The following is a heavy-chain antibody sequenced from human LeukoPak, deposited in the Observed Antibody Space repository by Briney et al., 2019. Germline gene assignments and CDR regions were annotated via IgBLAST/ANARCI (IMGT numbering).Heavy chain of an antibody. D-gene: IGHD3-9*01. Sequence: GGSLRLSCAASGFTFSSYSMNWVRQAPGKGLEWVSSISSSSSYIYYADSVKGRFTISRDNAKNSLYLQMNSLRAEDTAVYYSARPLRYFDWLFRSEYYYYYGMDVWGKGTTVTVSS. V-gene: IGHV3-21*01. CDR3: ARPLRYFDWLFRSEYYYYYGMDV. CDR2: ISSSSSYI. CDR1: GFTFSSYS. J-gene: IGHJ6*04.